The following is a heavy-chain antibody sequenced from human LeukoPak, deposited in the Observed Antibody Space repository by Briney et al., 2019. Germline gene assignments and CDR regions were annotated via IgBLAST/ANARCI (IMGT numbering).Heavy chain of an antibody. D-gene: IGHD3-22*01. V-gene: IGHV1-69*05. CDR2: IIPTFGTA. CDR1: GGTFSSYA. CDR3: GSGYYDSSGYRDAIDI. J-gene: IGHJ3*02. Sequence: SVKVSCKASGGTFSSYAIIWVRQAPGQGLEWMGGIIPTFGTANYAQKFQGRVTTTTDESTSTAYMELSSLRSEDTAVYYCGSGYYDSSGYRDAIDIWGQGTMVTVSS.